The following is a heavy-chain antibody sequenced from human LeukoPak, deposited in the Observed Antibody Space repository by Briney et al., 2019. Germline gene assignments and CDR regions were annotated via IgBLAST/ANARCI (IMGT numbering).Heavy chain of an antibody. J-gene: IGHJ3*02. CDR1: GGSVSSGISY. CDR3: AREGLPAARGASDAFDI. D-gene: IGHD2-2*01. Sequence: SETLSLTCSVSGGSVSSGISYWSWIRQPPGEGLEWIAYISGSGGSDYNPSLRGRVTISLDTSKNQFSLRLTSVTAADTAVYYCAREGLPAARGASDAFDIWGQGTMVTVSS. CDR2: ISGSGGS. V-gene: IGHV4-61*01.